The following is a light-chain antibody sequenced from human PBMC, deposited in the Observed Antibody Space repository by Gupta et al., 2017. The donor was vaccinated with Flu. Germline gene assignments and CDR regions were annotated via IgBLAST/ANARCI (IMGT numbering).Light chain of an antibody. V-gene: IGLV1-40*01. CDR1: SSNIGAGYD. CDR2: DNS. Sequence: QPVLPQPPSVSGTPGQSVTISCTGNSSNIGAGYDVHWYQQLPGTAPKLLIYDNSNRPSGVPDRFSGSKSGTSASLAITGLQAEDEADYYCQSYDSRRSCSVFGGGTKLTVL. J-gene: IGLJ3*02. CDR3: QSYDSRRSCSV.